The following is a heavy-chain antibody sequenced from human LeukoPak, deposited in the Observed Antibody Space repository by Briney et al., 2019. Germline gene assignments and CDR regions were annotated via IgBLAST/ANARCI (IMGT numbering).Heavy chain of an antibody. J-gene: IGHJ3*02. D-gene: IGHD2-2*01. Sequence: GGSLRLSCAASGFTFSSHAMSWVRQAPGKGLEWVSAISGRGGSTHYADSVKGRFTISRDNSKNTLYLQMNSLRAEDTAVYYCAKFASTNCCQSAFDIWGQGTMVTVSS. V-gene: IGHV3-23*01. CDR2: ISGRGGST. CDR1: GFTFSSHA. CDR3: AKFASTNCCQSAFDI.